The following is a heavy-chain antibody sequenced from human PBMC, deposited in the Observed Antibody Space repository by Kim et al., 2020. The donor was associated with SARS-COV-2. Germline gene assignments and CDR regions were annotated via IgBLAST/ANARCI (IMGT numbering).Heavy chain of an antibody. Sequence: SETLSLTCTVSGGSVSSGSYYWSWIRQPPGKGLEWIGYIYYSGSTNYNPSLKSRVTISVDTSKNQFSLKLSSVTAADTAVYYCARETSPGCGGDCYSWSIDYWGQGTLVTVSS. CDR3: ARETSPGCGGDCYSWSIDY. D-gene: IGHD2-21*02. V-gene: IGHV4-61*01. CDR2: IYYSGST. CDR1: GGSVSSGSYY. J-gene: IGHJ4*02.